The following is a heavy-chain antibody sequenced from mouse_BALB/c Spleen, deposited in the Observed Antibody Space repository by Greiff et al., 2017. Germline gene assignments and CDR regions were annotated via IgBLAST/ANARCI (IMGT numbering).Heavy chain of an antibody. J-gene: IGHJ2*01. CDR2: INPSNGRT. CDR1: GYTFTSYW. D-gene: IGHD2-4*01. Sequence: QVQLKQSGPELVKPGASVKLSCKASGYTFTSYWMHWVKQRPGQGLEWIGEINPSNGRTNYNEKFKSKATLTVDKSSSTAYMQLSSLTSEDSAVYYCALITTPDYWGQGTTLTVSS. V-gene: IGHV1S81*02. CDR3: ALITTPDY.